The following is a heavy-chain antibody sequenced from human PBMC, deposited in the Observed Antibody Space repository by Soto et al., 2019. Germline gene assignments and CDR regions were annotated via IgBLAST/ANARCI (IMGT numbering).Heavy chain of an antibody. J-gene: IGHJ4*02. V-gene: IGHV3-15*01. CDR1: GFTFSNAW. Sequence: EVQLVESGGGLVKPGGSLRVSCAASGFTFSNAWMSWVRQAPGKGLEWVGRIKNKVDGGTTDYAAPVKGRFTISRDDSRNTLYLQMNSLKTEDTAMYYCTTDDPINRYWGQGTLVTVSS. CDR3: TTDDPINRY. CDR2: IKNKVDGGTT.